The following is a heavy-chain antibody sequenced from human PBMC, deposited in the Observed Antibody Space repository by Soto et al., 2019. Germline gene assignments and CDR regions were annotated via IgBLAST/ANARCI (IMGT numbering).Heavy chain of an antibody. Sequence: GGSLRLSCEASGFTFSSYAMSWVRQAPGKGLEWVSAISGSGGSTYYADSVKGRFTISRDNSKNTLYLQMNSLRAEDTAVYYCAKGGFCSGGSCLGYYYYMDVGGKGTTVTVPS. J-gene: IGHJ6*03. CDR2: ISGSGGST. CDR3: AKGGFCSGGSCLGYYYYMDV. CDR1: GFTFSSYA. D-gene: IGHD2-15*01. V-gene: IGHV3-23*01.